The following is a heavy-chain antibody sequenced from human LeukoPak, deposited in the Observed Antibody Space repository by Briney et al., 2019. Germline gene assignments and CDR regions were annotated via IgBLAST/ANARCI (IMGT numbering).Heavy chain of an antibody. CDR1: GFTVSSNY. CDR3: ARGHPPTYGSGSYYSDY. Sequence: PGGSLRLPCAASGFTVSSNYMSWVRQAPGKGLEWVSVIYSGGSTYYADSVKGRFTISRDNSKNTLYLQMNSLRAEDTAVYYCARGHPPTYGSGSYYSDYWGQGTLVTVSS. CDR2: IYSGGST. V-gene: IGHV3-53*01. J-gene: IGHJ4*02. D-gene: IGHD3-10*01.